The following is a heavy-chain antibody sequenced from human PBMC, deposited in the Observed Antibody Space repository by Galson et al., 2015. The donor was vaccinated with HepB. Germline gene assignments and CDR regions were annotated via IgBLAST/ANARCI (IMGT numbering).Heavy chain of an antibody. CDR2: IYYTGSI. V-gene: IGHV4-39*01. Sequence: GGSISSRSYYWGWIRQPPGKGLEWIGRIYYTGSIYYNPSLKSRVTMSVDTSKNQFSLKLSSVTAADTAVYYCARHWRSWGQGILVTVPS. CDR1: GGSISSRSYY. CDR3: ARHWRS. J-gene: IGHJ5*02.